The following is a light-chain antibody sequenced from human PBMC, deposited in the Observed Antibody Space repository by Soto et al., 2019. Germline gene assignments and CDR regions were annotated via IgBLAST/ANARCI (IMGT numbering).Light chain of an antibody. CDR3: QQYNSYSRWT. Sequence: DIQMTQSPSTLSASVGDRVTITCRASQSISSWLAWYHQKPGKAPKLLIYDASSLESGVPSRFRGSGSGTEFNLTISSLQPDDVATYYCQQYNSYSRWTFGQGTKVEIK. J-gene: IGKJ1*01. CDR1: QSISSW. V-gene: IGKV1-5*01. CDR2: DAS.